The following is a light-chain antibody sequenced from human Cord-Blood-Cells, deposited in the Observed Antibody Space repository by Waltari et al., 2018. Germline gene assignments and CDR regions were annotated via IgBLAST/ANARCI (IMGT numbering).Light chain of an antibody. Sequence: EIVLTQSPGTLTLSPGEIATLSCRASQSVSSSYLAGYQQKPGQAPRLLIYGASSRATGIPDRFSGSGSGTDFTLTISRLEPEDFAVYYCQQYGSSPFTFGPGTKVDIK. J-gene: IGKJ3*01. CDR2: GAS. CDR3: QQYGSSPFT. V-gene: IGKV3-20*01. CDR1: QSVSSSY.